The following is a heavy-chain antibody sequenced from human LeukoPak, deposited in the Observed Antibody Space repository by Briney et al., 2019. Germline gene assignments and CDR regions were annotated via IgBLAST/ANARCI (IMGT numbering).Heavy chain of an antibody. V-gene: IGHV3-23*01. CDR2: ISSSCDSV. CDR1: GFTFNNYA. J-gene: IGHJ6*03. CDR3: AKDAYSGSYYRYYYWYMDV. D-gene: IGHD1-26*01. Sequence: PGGSLRLSCVASGFTFNNYAMTWVRQAPGKGLEGVSAISSSCDSVDYTDSVKGRFTISRDNSENTLYLQLNSLRGEDTAMYYCAKDAYSGSYYRYYYWYMDVWGKGTTVTVSS.